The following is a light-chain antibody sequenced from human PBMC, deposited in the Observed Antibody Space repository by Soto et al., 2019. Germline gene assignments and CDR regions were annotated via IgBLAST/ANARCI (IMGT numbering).Light chain of an antibody. CDR3: QQYNIYPWP. CDR2: DAS. CDR1: QSISNL. Sequence: IRVTQSPSALSASVGDGVTITCRASQSISNLLAWYQQGPGKAPKYLIYDASTLDSGAPSRFSGSGSGTEFTLSISSLQPDDFATYYCQQYNIYPWPFGQGTKV. V-gene: IGKV1-5*01. J-gene: IGKJ1*01.